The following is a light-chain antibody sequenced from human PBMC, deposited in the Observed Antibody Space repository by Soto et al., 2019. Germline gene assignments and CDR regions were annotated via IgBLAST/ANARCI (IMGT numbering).Light chain of an antibody. CDR2: EVS. CDR3: CSYAGSL. CDR1: SSDVGSYNL. V-gene: IGLV2-23*02. Sequence: QSALTQPASVSGSPGQSITISCTGTSSDVGSYNLVSWYQQHPGKAPKLMIYEVSKLPSGVSNRFSGSKSGNTASLTISGLQAEDEADYSCCSYAGSLFGGGTKLTVL. J-gene: IGLJ2*01.